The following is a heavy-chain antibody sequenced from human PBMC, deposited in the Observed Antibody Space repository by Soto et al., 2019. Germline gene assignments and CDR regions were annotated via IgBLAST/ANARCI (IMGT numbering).Heavy chain of an antibody. V-gene: IGHV4-59*01. CDR2: IYYSGGT. CDR3: ARGYDFWSGSLIDY. Sequence: SETLSLTCTVSGGSISSYYWSWIRQPPGKGLEWIGYIYYSGGTNYNPSLKSRVTISVDTSKNQFSLKLSSVTAADTAVYYCARGYDFWSGSLIDYWGQGTLVTV. D-gene: IGHD3-3*01. CDR1: GGSISSYY. J-gene: IGHJ4*02.